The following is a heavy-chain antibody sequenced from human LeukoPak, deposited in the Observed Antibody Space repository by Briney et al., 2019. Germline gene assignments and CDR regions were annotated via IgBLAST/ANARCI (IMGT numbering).Heavy chain of an antibody. CDR3: ARRRYSSSWLKSIDY. CDR1: GGSFSGYY. D-gene: IGHD6-13*01. J-gene: IGHJ4*02. CDR2: INHSGST. V-gene: IGHV4-34*01. Sequence: PSETLSLTCAVYGGSFSGYYWSWIRQPPGKGLEWIGEINHSGSTNYNPSLKSRVTISVDTSKNQFSLKLSSVTAADTAVYYCARRRYSSSWLKSIDYWGQGTLVTVSS.